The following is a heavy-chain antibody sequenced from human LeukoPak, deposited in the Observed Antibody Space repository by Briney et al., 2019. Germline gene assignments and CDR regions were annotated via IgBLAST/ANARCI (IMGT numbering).Heavy chain of an antibody. CDR3: ARSDCSSASCDVSFDY. D-gene: IGHD2-2*01. J-gene: IGHJ4*02. Sequence: GESLKISCKGSGYSFTTYWIGWVRQMPGKGLEWMGIIYPGDSDTRYSPSFQGQVTISADKSISTAYLQWSSLKASDTANYYCARSDCSSASCDVSFDYWGQGTLVTVSS. CDR2: IYPGDSDT. V-gene: IGHV5-51*01. CDR1: GYSFTTYW.